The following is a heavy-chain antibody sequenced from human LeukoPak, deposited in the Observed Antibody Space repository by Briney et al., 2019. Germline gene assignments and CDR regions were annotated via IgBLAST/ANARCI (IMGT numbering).Heavy chain of an antibody. CDR2: ISSSSSTI. J-gene: IGHJ6*03. D-gene: IGHD3-22*01. V-gene: IGHV3-48*04. Sequence: GGSLRLSCAASGFTSSSYSMNWVRQAPGKGLEWVSYISSSSSTIYYADSVKGRFTISRDNAKNSLYLQMNSLRAEDTAVYYCARDRYYYDSSGYYDLSSPYYYMDVWGKGTTVTVSS. CDR1: GFTSSSYS. CDR3: ARDRYYYDSSGYYDLSSPYYYMDV.